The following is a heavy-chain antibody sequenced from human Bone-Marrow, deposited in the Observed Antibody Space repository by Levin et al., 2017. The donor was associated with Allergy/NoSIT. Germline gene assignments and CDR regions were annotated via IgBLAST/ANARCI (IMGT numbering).Heavy chain of an antibody. D-gene: IGHD2-21*02. Sequence: SSETLSLTCAVSGGSITISDWWAWVRQPPGKGLEWLGDIHHTGNTNYNPSLEGRVTISVDKSKNQISLRLRSVTAADTAMYYCATYTVVVTVTARGYFNHWGQGTLVTVSS. CDR2: IHHTGNT. CDR3: ATYTVVVTVTARGYFNH. CDR1: GGSITISDW. J-gene: IGHJ1*01. V-gene: IGHV4-4*02.